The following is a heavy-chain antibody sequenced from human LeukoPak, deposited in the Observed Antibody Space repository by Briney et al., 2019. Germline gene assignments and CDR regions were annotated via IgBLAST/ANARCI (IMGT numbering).Heavy chain of an antibody. CDR1: GFTFSSYA. V-gene: IGHV3-23*01. CDR2: ISGSGGST. CDR3: AKHTYPPQLYDYVWGSYQGLNLAWFDP. Sequence: PGGSLRLSCAASGFTFSSYAMSWVRQAPGKGLEWVSAISGSGGSTYYADSVKGRFTISRDNSKNTLYLQMNSLRAEDTAVYYCAKHTYPPQLYDYVWGSYQGLNLAWFDPWGQGTLVTASS. D-gene: IGHD3-16*02. J-gene: IGHJ5*02.